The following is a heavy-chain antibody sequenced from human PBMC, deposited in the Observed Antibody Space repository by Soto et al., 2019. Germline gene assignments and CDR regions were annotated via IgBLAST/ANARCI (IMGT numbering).Heavy chain of an antibody. CDR2: MNPNSGNT. CDR1: GYTFTSSD. D-gene: IGHD1-26*01. J-gene: IGHJ6*02. Sequence: AXVKLYCTSSGYTFTSSDINWVRQATGQGLEWMGWMNPNSGNTGYAQKFQGRVTMTRNTSISTAYMELSSLRSEDTAVYYCASLFLVGATFMDGWGQGTMVPVSS. CDR3: ASLFLVGATFMDG. V-gene: IGHV1-8*01.